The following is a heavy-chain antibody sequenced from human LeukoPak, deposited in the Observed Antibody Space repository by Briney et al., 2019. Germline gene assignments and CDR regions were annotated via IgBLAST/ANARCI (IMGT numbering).Heavy chain of an antibody. CDR1: GFTFSSYE. Sequence: GGSLRLSCSASGFTFSSYEMDWVRQAPGKGLEWVSYISSSGSTIYYADSVKGRFTISRGNAKNSLYLQMNSLRAEDTAVYYCAREGGSAAPDYWGQGTLVTVSS. V-gene: IGHV3-48*03. CDR2: ISSSGSTI. CDR3: AREGGSAAPDY. D-gene: IGHD2-2*01. J-gene: IGHJ4*02.